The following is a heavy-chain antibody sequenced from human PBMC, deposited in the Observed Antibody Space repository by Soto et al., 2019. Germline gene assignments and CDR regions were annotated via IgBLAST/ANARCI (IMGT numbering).Heavy chain of an antibody. CDR3: ARYREGGYYYYGMDV. Sequence: ASVKVSCKASGGTFSSYAISWVRQAPGQGLEWMGGIIPIFGAANYAQKFQGRVTITADESTSTAYMELSSLRSEDTAVYYCARYREGGYYYYGMDVWGQGTTVTVSS. V-gene: IGHV1-69*13. CDR2: IIPIFGAA. J-gene: IGHJ6*02. CDR1: GGTFSSYA. D-gene: IGHD3-16*01.